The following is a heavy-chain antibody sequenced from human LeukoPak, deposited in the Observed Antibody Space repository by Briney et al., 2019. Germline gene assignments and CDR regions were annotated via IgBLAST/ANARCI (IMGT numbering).Heavy chain of an antibody. D-gene: IGHD5-12*01. CDR3: ARGARGYSGYGPLDFDY. Sequence: GGSLRLSCAASGFTFNSYTMNWVRQAPGEGLEWVSSISSSSIYIYYADSVKGRFTISRDNAKNSLYLQMNSPRAGDTAVYYCARGARGYSGYGPLDFDYWGQGTLVTVSS. CDR2: ISSSSIYI. J-gene: IGHJ4*02. CDR1: GFTFNSYT. V-gene: IGHV3-21*01.